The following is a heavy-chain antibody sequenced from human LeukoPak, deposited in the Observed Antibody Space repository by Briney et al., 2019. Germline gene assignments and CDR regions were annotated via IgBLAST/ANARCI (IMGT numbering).Heavy chain of an antibody. CDR1: GGSFSGYY. CDR3: ARQNVLLWFGELSLWFDP. CDR2: INHSGST. J-gene: IGHJ5*02. V-gene: IGHV4-34*01. D-gene: IGHD3-10*01. Sequence: SETLSLTCAAYGGSFSGYYWSWIRQPPGKGLEWIGEINHSGSTNYNPSLKSRVTISVDTSKNQFSLKLSSVTAADTAVYYCARQNVLLWFGELSLWFDPWGQGTLVTVSS.